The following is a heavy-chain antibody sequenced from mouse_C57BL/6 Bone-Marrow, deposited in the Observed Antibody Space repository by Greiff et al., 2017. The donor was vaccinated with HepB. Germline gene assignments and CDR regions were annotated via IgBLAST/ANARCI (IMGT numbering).Heavy chain of an antibody. CDR1: GYTFTSYW. V-gene: IGHV1-72*01. D-gene: IGHD1-1*01. CDR2: IDPNSGGT. CDR3: ARSHYYYGSSGDY. Sequence: QVQLQQPGAELVKPGASVKLSCKASGYTFTSYWMHWVKQRPGRGLGWIGRIDPNSGGTKYNEKFKSKATLTVDKPSSTAYMQLSSLTSEDSAVYYCARSHYYYGSSGDYWGQGTTLTVSS. J-gene: IGHJ2*01.